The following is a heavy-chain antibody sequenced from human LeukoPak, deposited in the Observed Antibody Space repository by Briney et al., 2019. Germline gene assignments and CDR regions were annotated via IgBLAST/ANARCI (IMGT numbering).Heavy chain of an antibody. V-gene: IGHV3-23*01. D-gene: IGHD6-13*01. CDR2: ISGSGGST. CDR3: ARHSSSWYSAFDI. Sequence: GGSLRLSCAASGFTFSSYAMSWVRQAPGKGLEWVSAISGSGGSTYYADSVKGRFTISRDNSKNTLYLQMNSLRAEDTAVYYCARHSSSWYSAFDIWGQGTMVTVSS. J-gene: IGHJ3*02. CDR1: GFTFSSYA.